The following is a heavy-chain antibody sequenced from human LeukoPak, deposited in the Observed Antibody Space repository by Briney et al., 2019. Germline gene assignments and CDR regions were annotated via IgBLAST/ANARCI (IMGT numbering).Heavy chain of an antibody. CDR3: ARFHYYDISGSQRGSDAFDI. V-gene: IGHV4-4*07. Sequence: PSETLSLTCTVSGGSISSYYWSWIRQPAGKGLEWIGRIYTSGSTNYNPSLKSRVTMSVDTSKNQFSLKLSSVTAADTAVCYCARFHYYDISGSQRGSDAFDIWGQGTMVTVSS. J-gene: IGHJ3*02. CDR1: GGSISSYY. CDR2: IYTSGST. D-gene: IGHD3-22*01.